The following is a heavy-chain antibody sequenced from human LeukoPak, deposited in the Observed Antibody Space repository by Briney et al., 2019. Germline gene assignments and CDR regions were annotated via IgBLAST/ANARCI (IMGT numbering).Heavy chain of an antibody. Sequence: SETLSLTCAVYAGSFSGYYWSWIRQPPGKGLEWIGEINHSGSTNYNPSLKSRVTTSVDTSKNQFSLKLSSVTAADTAVYYCARGTPWDVLRYFGYYYGMDVWGKGTTVTVSS. CDR2: INHSGST. CDR1: AGSFSGYY. V-gene: IGHV4-34*01. J-gene: IGHJ6*04. CDR3: ARGTPWDVLRYFGYYYGMDV. D-gene: IGHD3-9*01.